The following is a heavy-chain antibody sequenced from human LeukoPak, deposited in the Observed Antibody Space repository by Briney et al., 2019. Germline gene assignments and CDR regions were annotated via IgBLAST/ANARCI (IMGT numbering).Heavy chain of an antibody. Sequence: SETLSLTCTVSGGSISSGGYYWSWVRQHPGKGLEWIGYIYYSGSTYYNPSLKSRVTISVDTSKNQFSLKLSSVTAADTAVYYCARGYYDFWSARRYFDYWGQGTLVTVSS. CDR1: GGSISSGGYY. CDR2: IYYSGST. CDR3: ARGYYDFWSARRYFDY. J-gene: IGHJ4*02. D-gene: IGHD3-3*01. V-gene: IGHV4-31*03.